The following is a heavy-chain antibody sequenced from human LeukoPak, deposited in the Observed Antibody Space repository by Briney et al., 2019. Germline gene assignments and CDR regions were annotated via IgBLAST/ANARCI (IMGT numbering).Heavy chain of an antibody. CDR1: GFTFSSYG. CDR3: ARVKEASAFDI. V-gene: IGHV3-74*01. D-gene: IGHD5-12*01. Sequence: GGSLRLSCAASGFTFSSYGMSWVRQAPGKGLVWVSRINSDGSRTNYADSVKGRFTISRDNAKNSLYLQMNSLRAEDTAVYYCARVKEASAFDIWGQGTMVTVSS. CDR2: INSDGSRT. J-gene: IGHJ3*02.